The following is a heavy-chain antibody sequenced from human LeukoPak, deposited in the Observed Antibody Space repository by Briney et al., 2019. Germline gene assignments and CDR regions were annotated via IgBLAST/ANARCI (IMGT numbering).Heavy chain of an antibody. J-gene: IGHJ4*02. CDR1: GYTFTGYY. V-gene: IGHV1-2*04. Sequence: ASVKVSCKASGYTFTGYYMHWVRQAPGQGLEWMGWTNPNSGGTNYAQKFQGWVTMTRDTSISTAYMELSRLRSDDTAVYYCATLSTVSKHFDYWGQGTLVTVSS. D-gene: IGHD4-11*01. CDR3: ATLSTVSKHFDY. CDR2: TNPNSGGT.